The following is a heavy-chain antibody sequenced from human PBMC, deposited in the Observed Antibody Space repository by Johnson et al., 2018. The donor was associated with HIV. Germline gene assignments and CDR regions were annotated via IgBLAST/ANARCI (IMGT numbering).Heavy chain of an antibody. CDR1: GFTVSSNY. V-gene: IGHV3-66*01. Sequence: VQLVESGGALVQPGGSLRLSCAASGFTVSSNYMSWVRQAPGKGLEWVSVIYSGGSTYYADSVKGRFTISRDNSKNTLYLQMNSLRAEDTAVYYCASMSSSGAFDIWGQGTMVIVSS. CDR2: IYSGGST. J-gene: IGHJ3*02. D-gene: IGHD6-6*01. CDR3: ASMSSSGAFDI.